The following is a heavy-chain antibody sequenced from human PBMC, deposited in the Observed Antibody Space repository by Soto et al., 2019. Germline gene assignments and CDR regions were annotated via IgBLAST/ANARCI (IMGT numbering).Heavy chain of an antibody. CDR2: IYHSGST. J-gene: IGHJ6*03. Sequence: SETLSLTCAVSSGSISSSNWWSWVRQPPGKGLEWIGEIYHSGSTNYNPSLKSRVTISVDKSKNQFSLKLSSVTAADTAVYYCARLITIFGVVMDYDAYYYYMDVWGKGTTVTVSS. V-gene: IGHV4-4*02. D-gene: IGHD3-3*01. CDR1: SGSISSSNW. CDR3: ARLITIFGVVMDYDAYYYYMDV.